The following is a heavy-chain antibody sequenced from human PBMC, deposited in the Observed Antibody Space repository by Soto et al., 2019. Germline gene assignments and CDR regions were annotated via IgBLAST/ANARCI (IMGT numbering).Heavy chain of an antibody. CDR3: ARTSSSSGTYAFDI. D-gene: IGHD6-6*01. CDR2: IYYSGST. V-gene: IGHV4-30-4*01. J-gene: IGHJ3*02. CDR1: GGSISSGDYY. Sequence: QVQLQESGPGLVKPSQTLSLTCTVSGGSISSGDYYWSWIRQPPGKGLEWIGYIYYSGSTYYNPSLKSRVTISVDTSKNHFSLNLSSVTAADTAVYYCARTSSSSGTYAFDIWGQGTMVTVSS.